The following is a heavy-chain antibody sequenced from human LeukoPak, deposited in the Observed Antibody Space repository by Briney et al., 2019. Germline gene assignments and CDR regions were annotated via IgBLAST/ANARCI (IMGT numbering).Heavy chain of an antibody. CDR3: ASAGWELGDYFDY. J-gene: IGHJ4*02. Sequence: SVKVSCKASGGTFSSYAISWVRQAPGQGLEWMGRIIPILGIANYAQKFQGRVTITADKSTSTAYMELSSLRSEDTAVYYCASAGWELGDYFDYWGQGTLVAVSS. V-gene: IGHV1-69*04. CDR1: GGTFSSYA. CDR2: IIPILGIA. D-gene: IGHD1-26*01.